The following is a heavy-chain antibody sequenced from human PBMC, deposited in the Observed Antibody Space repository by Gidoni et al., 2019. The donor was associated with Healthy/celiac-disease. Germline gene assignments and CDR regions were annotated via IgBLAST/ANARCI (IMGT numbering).Heavy chain of an antibody. CDR2: IWYDGSNT. CDR3: AREALTKSYYDYIWGSYRYGSFDY. D-gene: IGHD3-16*02. CDR1: GFTFSSDG. J-gene: IGHJ4*02. V-gene: IGHV3-33*01. Sequence: QVQLVESGGGVVQPGRALRPDCAGTGFTFSSDGRHWVRQAPGKGLEWVAVIWYDGSNTYYAASVKGRFTLSRANSKTPLSLLMTSLRAEDTAVYYCAREALTKSYYDYIWGSYRYGSFDYWGQGTLVTVSS.